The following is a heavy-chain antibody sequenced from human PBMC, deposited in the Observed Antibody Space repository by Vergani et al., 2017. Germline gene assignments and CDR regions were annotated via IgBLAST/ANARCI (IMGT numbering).Heavy chain of an antibody. CDR3: ARVVYVSSGNYYPRGMDV. J-gene: IGHJ6*03. V-gene: IGHV6-1*01. CDR1: GDSVSSNSAA. D-gene: IGHD3-22*01. Sequence: QVQLQQSGPGLVKPSQTLSLTCAISGDSVSSNSAAWNWIRQSPSRGLEWLGRTYYRSKWYNDYAVSVKSRITINPDTSKNQFSLQLNSVTPEDTAVYYCARVVYVSSGNYYPRGMDVWGKGTTVTVSS. CDR2: TYYRSKWYN.